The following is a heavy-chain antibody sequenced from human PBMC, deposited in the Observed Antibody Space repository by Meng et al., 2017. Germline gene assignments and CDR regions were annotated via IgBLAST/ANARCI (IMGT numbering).Heavy chain of an antibody. V-gene: IGHV3-7*01. CDR1: GFTFSSYW. CDR3: ARERYGDYIHWYFDL. CDR2: IKQDGSEK. D-gene: IGHD4-17*01. J-gene: IGHJ2*01. Sequence: GGSLRLSCAASGFTFSSYWMSWVRQAPGKGLEWVANIKQDGSEKYYVDSVKGRFTISRDNAKNSLYLQMNSLRAEDTAVYYCARERYGDYIHWYFDLWGRGTLVTVSS.